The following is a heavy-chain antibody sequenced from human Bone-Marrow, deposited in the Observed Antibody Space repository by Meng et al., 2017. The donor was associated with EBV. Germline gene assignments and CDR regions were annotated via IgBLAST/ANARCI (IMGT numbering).Heavy chain of an antibody. J-gene: IGHJ4*02. CDR1: GASVSGGTFH. CDR2: IYDGGTT. V-gene: IGHV4-61*01. D-gene: IGHD6-6*01. CDR3: AKSSSSTPGVVDS. Sequence: VQLQEAGPGLLKPSETLSLTCTVSGASVSGGTFHWSWIRQPPGKELEWIGYIYDGGTTIYNPSLKSRVTIFLDTSRNQFSLGLRSVTTADTAVYYCAKSSSSTPGVVDSWGQGTLVTVSS.